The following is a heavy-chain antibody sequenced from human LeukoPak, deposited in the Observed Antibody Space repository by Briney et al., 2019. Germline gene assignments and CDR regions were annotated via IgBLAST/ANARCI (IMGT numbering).Heavy chain of an antibody. CDR2: IYTSGST. V-gene: IGHV4-4*07. CDR3: AVCSVTGRAFDI. J-gene: IGHJ3*02. Sequence: SETLSLTCTVSGGSISSYYWSWLRQPAGKGLEWIGRIYTSGSTNYNPSLKSRVTVSVDTSKNQFSLKLSSVTAADTAVYYCAVCSVTGRAFDIWGQGTMVTVSS. D-gene: IGHD3-10*02. CDR1: GGSISSYY.